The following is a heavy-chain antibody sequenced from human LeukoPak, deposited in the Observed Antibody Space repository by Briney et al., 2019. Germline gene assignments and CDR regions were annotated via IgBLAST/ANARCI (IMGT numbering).Heavy chain of an antibody. D-gene: IGHD3-3*01. CDR3: AKYNYDFWSGYPHYFDY. Sequence: GGCLRLSCAASGFTFSSYAMSWVRQAPGKGLEWVSAISGSGGTTYYADSAKGRFTISRDNSKNTLYLQVNSLRAEDTAVYYCAKYNYDFWSGYPHYFDYWGQGTLVTVSS. J-gene: IGHJ4*02. V-gene: IGHV3-23*01. CDR1: GFTFSSYA. CDR2: ISGSGGTT.